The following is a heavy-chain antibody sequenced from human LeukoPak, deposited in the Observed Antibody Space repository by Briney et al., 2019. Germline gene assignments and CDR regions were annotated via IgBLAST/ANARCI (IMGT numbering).Heavy chain of an antibody. CDR1: GFTVSSSY. CDR3: ARDRGEMATTVFDY. CDR2: IYSGGST. V-gene: IGHV3-53*01. Sequence: GGSLRLSCAVSGFTVSSSYMSWVRQAPGKGLEWVSVIYSGGSTYYADSVKGRFTISRDSSENTLYLQMNSLRAEDTAVYYCARDRGEMATTVFDYWGQGALVTVSS. D-gene: IGHD5-24*01. J-gene: IGHJ4*02.